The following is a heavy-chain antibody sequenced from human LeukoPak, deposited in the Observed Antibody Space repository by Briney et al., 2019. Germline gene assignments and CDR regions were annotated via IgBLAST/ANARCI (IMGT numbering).Heavy chain of an antibody. CDR1: GFTFSDHY. Sequence: GGSLRLSCVASGFTFSDHYMDWVRQAPGEGLEWVGRSRNKVNGYSTIYAAPMKSRFTISRDDSGNSLYLQMNNLKTEDTAVYYCTRGPGSTAVAGDITYYYPMDVWGQGTTVTVSS. D-gene: IGHD3-16*01. CDR2: SRNKVNGYST. V-gene: IGHV3-72*01. CDR3: TRGPGSTAVAGDITYYYPMDV. J-gene: IGHJ6*02.